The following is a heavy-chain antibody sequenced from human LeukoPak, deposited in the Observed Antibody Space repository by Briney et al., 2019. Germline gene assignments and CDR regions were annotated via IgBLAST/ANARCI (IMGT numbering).Heavy chain of an antibody. CDR3: ASVNIAAAGTNYYGMDV. D-gene: IGHD6-13*01. CDR2: IIPILGIA. CDR1: GGTFSSYA. V-gene: IGHV1-69*04. J-gene: IGHJ6*02. Sequence: ASVKVSCKASGGTFSSYAISWVRQAPGQGLEWMGRIIPILGIANYAQKFQGRVTITADKSTSTAYMELSSLRSEDTAVYYCASVNIAAAGTNYYGMDVWGQGTTVTVSS.